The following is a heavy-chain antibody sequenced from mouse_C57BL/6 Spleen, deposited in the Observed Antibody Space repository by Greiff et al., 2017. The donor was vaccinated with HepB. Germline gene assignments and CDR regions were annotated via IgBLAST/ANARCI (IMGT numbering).Heavy chain of an antibody. Sequence: EVQLQQSGPELVKPGASVKISCKASGYTFTDYYMNWVKQSHGKSLEWIGDINPNNGGTSYNQKFKGKATLTVDKSSSTAYMELRSLTSEDSAVYYSARNYDYDGYWYFDVWGTGTTVTVSS. CDR2: INPNNGGT. CDR1: GYTFTDYY. D-gene: IGHD2-4*01. J-gene: IGHJ1*03. CDR3: ARNYDYDGYWYFDV. V-gene: IGHV1-26*01.